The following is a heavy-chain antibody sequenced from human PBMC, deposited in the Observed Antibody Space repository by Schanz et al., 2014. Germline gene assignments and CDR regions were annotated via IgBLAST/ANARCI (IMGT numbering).Heavy chain of an antibody. D-gene: IGHD6-19*01. CDR1: GSINSYY. CDR2: ISYSGST. V-gene: IGHV4-59*08. J-gene: IGHJ5*02. Sequence: QVQLQESGPGLVKPSETLSLNCRISGSINSYYWSWIRQPPGKGLEWIGYISYSGSTYYNASLKSRVPIPLDPSKNQFPLKVTSVPAADPAVYYCARLWGGWRIPDHRGQGTLVTVSS. CDR3: ARLWGGWRIPDH.